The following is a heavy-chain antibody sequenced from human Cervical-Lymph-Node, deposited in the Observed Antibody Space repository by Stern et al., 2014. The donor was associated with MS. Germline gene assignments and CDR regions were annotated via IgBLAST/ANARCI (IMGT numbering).Heavy chain of an antibody. CDR2: VSSRSSYI. J-gene: IGHJ4*02. CDR3: VRDSQQLGNY. V-gene: IGHV3-21*03. Sequence: EVQLVESGGGLVKPGGSLRLSCAASGFTFSSYTINWVRQAPGKGLELFSSVSSRSSYIYYADSVKGRFTISRDNAKNSVYLQMNRLRAEDTAVYYCVRDSQQLGNYWGQGTLVTVSS. CDR1: GFTFSSYT. D-gene: IGHD6-13*01.